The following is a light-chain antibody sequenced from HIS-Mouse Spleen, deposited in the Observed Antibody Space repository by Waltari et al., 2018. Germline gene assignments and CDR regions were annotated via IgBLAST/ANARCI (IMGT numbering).Light chain of an antibody. J-gene: IGLJ2*01. V-gene: IGLV2-23*01. CDR1: RSDDGVYNL. CDR3: CSYAGSSTVV. Sequence: QSALTQPASVSGSPGQSITISCTGTRSDDGVYNLVSWYQQHPGKAPKLMIYEGSKRPSGVSNRFSGSKSGNTASLTISGLQAEDEADYYCCSYAGSSTVVFGGGTKLTVL. CDR2: EGS.